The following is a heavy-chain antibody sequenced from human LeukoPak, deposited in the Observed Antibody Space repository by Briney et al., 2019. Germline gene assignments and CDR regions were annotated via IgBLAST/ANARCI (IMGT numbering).Heavy chain of an antibody. CDR1: GGSISSHY. J-gene: IGHJ5*02. Sequence: SETLSLTCTVSGGSISSHYWSWIRQPPGKGLEWIGYIYYSGSTNYNPSLKSRVTISVDTSKNQFSLKLSSVTAADTAVYYCARGMGGCSSTSCRRNNWFDPWGQGTLVTVSS. D-gene: IGHD2-2*01. CDR3: ARGMGGCSSTSCRRNNWFDP. CDR2: IYYSGST. V-gene: IGHV4-59*11.